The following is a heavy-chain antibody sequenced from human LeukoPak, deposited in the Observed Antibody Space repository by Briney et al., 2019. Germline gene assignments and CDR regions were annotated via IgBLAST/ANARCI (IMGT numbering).Heavy chain of an antibody. CDR3: ARRYYYGSGSYGMDV. V-gene: IGHV4-59*08. Sequence: SETLSLTCTASGCSISSYYWSWIRQPPGKGLEWIGYIYYSGSTNYNPSLKSRVTISVDTSKSQFSLKLSSVTAADTAVYYCARRYYYGSGSYGMDVWGQGTTVTVSS. CDR1: GCSISSYY. J-gene: IGHJ6*02. CDR2: IYYSGST. D-gene: IGHD3-10*01.